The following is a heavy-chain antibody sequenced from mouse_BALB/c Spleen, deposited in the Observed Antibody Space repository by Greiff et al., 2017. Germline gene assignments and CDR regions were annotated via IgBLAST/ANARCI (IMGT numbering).Heavy chain of an antibody. J-gene: IGHJ3*01. V-gene: IGHV5-6-3*01. Sequence: DVMLVESGGGLVQPGGSLKLSCAASGFTFSSYGMSWVRQTPDKRLELVATINSNGGSTYYPDSVKGRFTISRDNAKNTLYLQMSSLKSEDTAMYYCARVGLRRFAYWGQGTLVTVSA. CDR3: ARVGLRRFAY. D-gene: IGHD2-4*01. CDR1: GFTFSSYG. CDR2: INSNGGST.